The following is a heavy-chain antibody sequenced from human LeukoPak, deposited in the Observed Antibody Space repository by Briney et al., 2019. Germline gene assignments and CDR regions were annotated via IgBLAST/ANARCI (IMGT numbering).Heavy chain of an antibody. Sequence: GGSLRLSCAASGFTFSSYGRHWVRQAPGKGLEWVAVIWYDGSNKYYADSVKGRFTISRDNSKNTLYLQMNSLRAEDTAVYYCAKEWYNWNQDDAFDIWGQGTMVTVSS. D-gene: IGHD1-20*01. CDR3: AKEWYNWNQDDAFDI. CDR2: IWYDGSNK. V-gene: IGHV3-33*06. J-gene: IGHJ3*02. CDR1: GFTFSSYG.